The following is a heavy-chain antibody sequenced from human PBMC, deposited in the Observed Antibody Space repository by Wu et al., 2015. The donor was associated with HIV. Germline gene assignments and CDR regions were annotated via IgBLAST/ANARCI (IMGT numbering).Heavy chain of an antibody. Sequence: QVQLVQSGAEVKKPGASVKVSCKASGYTFTSYYMHWVRQAPGQGLEWMGIINPSGGSTSYAQKFQGRVTMTRDTSTSTVYMELSSLRSEDTAVYYCAREGDYYDSSGYYYMDVWGKGTTVTVSS. CDR1: GYTFTSYY. D-gene: IGHD3-22*01. J-gene: IGHJ6*03. CDR3: AREGDYYDSSGYYYMDV. CDR2: INPSGGST. V-gene: IGHV1-46*03.